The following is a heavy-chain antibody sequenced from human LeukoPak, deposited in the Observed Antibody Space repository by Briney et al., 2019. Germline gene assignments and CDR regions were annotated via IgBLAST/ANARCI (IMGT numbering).Heavy chain of an antibody. V-gene: IGHV3-23*01. CDR1: GFTFSSYG. Sequence: GGSLRLSCAASGFTFSSYGMSWVRQAPGKGLEWVSTISGRRDSTSYADFVKGRFTISRDNSKNTLYLQMNSLRAEDTAVYYCAKDPNFYYCMDVWGKGTTVTISS. CDR2: ISGRRDST. CDR3: AKDPNFYYCMDV. J-gene: IGHJ6*03.